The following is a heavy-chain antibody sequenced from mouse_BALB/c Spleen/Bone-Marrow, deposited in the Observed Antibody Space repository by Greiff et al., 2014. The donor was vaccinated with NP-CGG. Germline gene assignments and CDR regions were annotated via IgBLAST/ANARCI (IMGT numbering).Heavy chain of an antibody. D-gene: IGHD1-2*01. CDR3: ARYYYGFLDY. V-gene: IGHV2-9*02. CDR1: GFSLTSYG. Sequence: QVQLQQSGPGLVAPSQSLSITCTASGFSLTSYGVHWVRQPPGKGLEWLGVIWAGGSTNYNSTLMSRLTISKHNSKSRVFLKMNSLQTDDTAMYYCARYYYGFLDYWGQGTTLTVSS. J-gene: IGHJ2*01. CDR2: IWAGGST.